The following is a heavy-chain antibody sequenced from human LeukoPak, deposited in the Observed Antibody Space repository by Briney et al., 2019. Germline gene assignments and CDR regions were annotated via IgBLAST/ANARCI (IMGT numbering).Heavy chain of an antibody. J-gene: IGHJ4*02. V-gene: IGHV3-11*06. Sequence: GGSLRLSCAASGFTFSDYYMSWIRQAPGKGLEWVSYISSSSSYTNYADSVKGRYTNSRDNAKNSLYLQKNSLRAEDTAVYYCARVRYCSGGSCPTHFDYWGQGTLVTVSS. CDR3: ARVRYCSGGSCPTHFDY. D-gene: IGHD2-15*01. CDR2: ISSSSSYT. CDR1: GFTFSDYY.